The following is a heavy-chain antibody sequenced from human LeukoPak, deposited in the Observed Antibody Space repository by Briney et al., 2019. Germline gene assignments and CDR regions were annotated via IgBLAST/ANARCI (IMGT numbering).Heavy chain of an antibody. J-gene: IGHJ4*02. V-gene: IGHV4-39*01. CDR2: IYYSGST. Sequence: SETLSLTCTVSGGSISSSSYYWGWIRQPPGKGLEWIGSIYYSGSTYYNPSLKSRVTISVDTSKNQFSLKLSSVTAADTAVYYCARQPIIAVAGHFDYWGQGTLVTVSS. CDR3: ARQPIIAVAGHFDY. D-gene: IGHD6-19*01. CDR1: GGSISSSSYY.